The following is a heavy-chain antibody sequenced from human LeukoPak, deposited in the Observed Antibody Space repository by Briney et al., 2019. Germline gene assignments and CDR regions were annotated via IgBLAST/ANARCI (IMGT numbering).Heavy chain of an antibody. V-gene: IGHV3-30*18. J-gene: IGHJ4*02. CDR3: AKQYYNFWSGWVN. CDR2: ISYDGSNK. CDR1: GFNFNTYG. Sequence: PGGSLRLSCAASGFNFNTYGMHWVRQAPGKGLEWVAVISYDGSNKYYTDSVKGRFTISRDNSRNTLYLQMNSLRVEDTAVYYCAKQYYNFWSGWVNWGQGTLVTVSS. D-gene: IGHD3-3*01.